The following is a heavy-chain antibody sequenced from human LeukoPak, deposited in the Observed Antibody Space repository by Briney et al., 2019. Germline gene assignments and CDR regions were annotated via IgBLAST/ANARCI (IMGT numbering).Heavy chain of an antibody. J-gene: IGHJ3*02. CDR2: IYHSGSS. CDR1: GDSITSYY. D-gene: IGHD3-22*01. V-gene: IGHV4-59*01. Sequence: SETLSLTCTVSGDSITSYYWNWIRQTPGKGLEWIGYIYHSGSSNYNPSLKSRVTLSIDTSRNQFSLKLTSVTAADTAVYYCARAGYYDSSGYPFDAFDIWGQGTTVTVSS. CDR3: ARAGYYDSSGYPFDAFDI.